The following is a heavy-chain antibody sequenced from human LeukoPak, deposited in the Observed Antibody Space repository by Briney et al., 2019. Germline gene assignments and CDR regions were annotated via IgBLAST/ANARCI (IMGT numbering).Heavy chain of an antibody. CDR3: AGGHIGAVPGY. D-gene: IGHD2-21*01. V-gene: IGHV1-69*04. Sequence: GASVKVSCKASGGTFSSYAISWVRQAPGQGLEWMGRIIPILGIANYAQKFQGRVTITADKSTSTAYVELSSLRSEDTAVYYCAGGHIGAVPGYWGQGTLVTVSS. CDR2: IIPILGIA. CDR1: GGTFSSYA. J-gene: IGHJ4*02.